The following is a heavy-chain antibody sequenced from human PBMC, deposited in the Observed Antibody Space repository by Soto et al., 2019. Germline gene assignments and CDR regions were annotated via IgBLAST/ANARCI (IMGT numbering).Heavy chain of an antibody. CDR1: GYTFTSFG. Sequence: GASVKFSCKASGYTFTSFGISWVRQAPGQGLEWMGWISGNDGNKNYAQKIQGRVTMTTDTSTSTAYMELRSLRSDDTAVYYCARDPTVVSPDAFDIWGQGTMVTVSS. V-gene: IGHV1-18*04. J-gene: IGHJ3*02. CDR3: ARDPTVVSPDAFDI. D-gene: IGHD4-17*01. CDR2: ISGNDGNK.